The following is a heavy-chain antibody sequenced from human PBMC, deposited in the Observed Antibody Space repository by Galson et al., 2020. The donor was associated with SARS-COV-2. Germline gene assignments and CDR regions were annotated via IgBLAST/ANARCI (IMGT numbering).Heavy chain of an antibody. J-gene: IGHJ4*02. CDR2: IYYSGST. Sequence: SETLSLTCAVSGGSISSSNWWTWVRQPPGKGLEWIGEIYYSGSTNYNPSLESRVTISVDKSKNLFSLRLSSVTAADTAVYYCARQTLVAVGGYYFDYWGQGTLVTVS. CDR3: ARQTLVAVGGYYFDY. D-gene: IGHD6-13*01. V-gene: IGHV4-4*02. CDR1: GGSISSSNW.